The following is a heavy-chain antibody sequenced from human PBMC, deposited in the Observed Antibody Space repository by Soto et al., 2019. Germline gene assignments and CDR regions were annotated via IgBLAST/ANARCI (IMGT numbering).Heavy chain of an antibody. CDR2: ISGSGRST. Sequence: GGSLRLSCAASGFSFSSCAMSWVRQAPGKGLEWVSVISGSGRSTDYADSVKGRFTMSRDNSKNMVFLQMNGLSAEDTAAYYCAKHTLFSDSWYEDYWGQGTLVTVSS. J-gene: IGHJ4*02. V-gene: IGHV3-23*01. CDR1: GFSFSSCA. CDR3: AKHTLFSDSWYEDY. D-gene: IGHD6-13*01.